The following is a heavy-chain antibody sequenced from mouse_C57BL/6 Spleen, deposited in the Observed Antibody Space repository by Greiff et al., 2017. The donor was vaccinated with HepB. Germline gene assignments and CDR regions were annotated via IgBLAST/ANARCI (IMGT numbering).Heavy chain of an antibody. CDR1: GYTFTEYT. Sequence: VQLQQSGAELVKPGASVKLSCKASGYTFTEYTIHWVKQRSGQGLEWIGWFYPGSGSIKYNEKFKDKATLTADKSSSTVYMELSRLTPEDSAVYFCARHEGYYYGSSYPAWFAYWGQGTLVTVSA. CDR2: FYPGSGSI. CDR3: ARHEGYYYGSSYPAWFAY. V-gene: IGHV1-62-2*01. D-gene: IGHD1-1*01. J-gene: IGHJ3*01.